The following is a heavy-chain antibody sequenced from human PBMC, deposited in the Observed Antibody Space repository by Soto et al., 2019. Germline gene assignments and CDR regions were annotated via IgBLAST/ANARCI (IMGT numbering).Heavy chain of an antibody. D-gene: IGHD3-16*01. J-gene: IGHJ5*02. CDR1: GGSISSGGYY. CDR2: IYYSGST. V-gene: IGHV4-31*03. Sequence: QVQLQESGPGLVKPSQTLSLTCTVSGGSISSGGYYWSGIRQHPGKGLEWIGYIYYSGSTYYNPSLKSRVTISVDTSKSQFALKLSSVTAADTAVYYCARVGGINWFDPWGQGTLVTVSS. CDR3: ARVGGINWFDP.